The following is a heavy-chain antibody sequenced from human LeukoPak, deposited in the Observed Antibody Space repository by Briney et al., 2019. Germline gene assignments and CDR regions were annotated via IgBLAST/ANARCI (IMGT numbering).Heavy chain of an antibody. J-gene: IGHJ4*02. CDR3: AKEYNSGWYNPYYFDY. Sequence: GGSLRLSCAASGFTFSSYGMHWVRQAPGKGLEWVAFIRYDGSNKYYADSVKGRFTIPRDNSKNTLYPQMNSLRAEDTAVYYCAKEYNSGWYNPYYFDYWGQGTLVTVSS. CDR2: IRYDGSNK. CDR1: GFTFSSYG. V-gene: IGHV3-30*02. D-gene: IGHD6-19*01.